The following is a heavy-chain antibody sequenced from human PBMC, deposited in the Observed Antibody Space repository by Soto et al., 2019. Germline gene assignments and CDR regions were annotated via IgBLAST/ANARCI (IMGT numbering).Heavy chain of an antibody. CDR3: AKDRRPNYYYGMDV. CDR1: GFTFSSYA. V-gene: IGHV3-30*18. D-gene: IGHD6-25*01. J-gene: IGHJ6*02. CDR2: ISYDGSNK. Sequence: QVQLVKSGGGVFQAGRSLRLSCAASGFTFSSYAMHWVRQAPGKGLEWVAVISYDGSNKYYADSVKGRFTISRDNSKNTLYLQMNSLRAEDTAVYYCAKDRRPNYYYGMDVWGQGTTVTVSS.